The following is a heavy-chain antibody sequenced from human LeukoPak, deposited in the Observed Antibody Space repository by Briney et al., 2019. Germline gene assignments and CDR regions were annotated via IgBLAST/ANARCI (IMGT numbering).Heavy chain of an antibody. J-gene: IGHJ4*02. Sequence: GGSLRLSCAASGFTFSSYAMPWVRQAPGQGLEWMGWIVPNSGGTNYAQKFQGRVTMTRDTSISTAFMELSRLRSDDTAIYYCARANQNYFDYWGQGTLVTVSS. V-gene: IGHV1-2*02. CDR3: ARANQNYFDY. D-gene: IGHD1-14*01. CDR1: GFTFSSYA. CDR2: IVPNSGGT.